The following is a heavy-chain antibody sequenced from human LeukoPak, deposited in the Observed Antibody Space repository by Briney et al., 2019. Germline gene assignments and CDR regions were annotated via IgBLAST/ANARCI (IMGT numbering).Heavy chain of an antibody. V-gene: IGHV3-49*04. D-gene: IGHD2-15*01. Sequence: PGGSLRLSCTASGFTFGDYAMSLVRQAPWKGLEWVDFIRSKAYGGTTEYAASVKGRFIISRDDSKSIAYLQMNSLKTEDTAVYYCTRAEVVVVAATPVDYYALFWGQGTLVTVSS. CDR3: TRAEVVVVAATPVDYYALF. CDR1: GFTFGDYA. CDR2: IRSKAYGGTT. J-gene: IGHJ4*02.